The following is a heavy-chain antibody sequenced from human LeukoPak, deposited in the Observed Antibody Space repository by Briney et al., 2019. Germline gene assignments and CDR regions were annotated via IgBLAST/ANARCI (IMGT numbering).Heavy chain of an antibody. V-gene: IGHV1-69*05. CDR1: GGTFSSYA. CDR3: ARAGGYGYYYYYYMDV. CDR2: IIPIFGTA. J-gene: IGHJ6*03. Sequence: ASVTVSCKASGGTFSSYAISWVRQAPGQGLEWMGGIIPIFGTANYAQKFQGRVTITTDESTSTAYMELSSLRSEDTAVYYCARAGGYGYYYYYYMDVWGKGTTVTVSS. D-gene: IGHD5-18*01.